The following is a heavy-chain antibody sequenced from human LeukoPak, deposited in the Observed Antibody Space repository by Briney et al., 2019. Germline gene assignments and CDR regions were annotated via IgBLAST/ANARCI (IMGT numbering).Heavy chain of an antibody. V-gene: IGHV1-69*05. CDR3: ARDTNILTGYFHFDY. D-gene: IGHD3-9*01. J-gene: IGHJ4*02. CDR1: GGTFSSYA. CDR2: IIPIFGTA. Sequence: GAPVKVSCKASGGTFSSYAISWVRQAPGQGLEWMGGIIPIFGTANYAQKFQGRVTITTDESTSTAYMELSSLRSEDTAVYYCARDTNILTGYFHFDYWGQGTLVTVSS.